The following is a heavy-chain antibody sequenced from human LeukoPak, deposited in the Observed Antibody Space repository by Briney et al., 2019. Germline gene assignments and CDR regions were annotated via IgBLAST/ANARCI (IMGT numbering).Heavy chain of an antibody. Sequence: GGSLRLSCAASGFTFRNYVIHWVRQAPGKGLEWVAVTSSDLNVKLYADSVKGRFTISRDNSKNTLYLQMNSLRAEDTAVYYCAKDSQGFDPWGQGTLVTVSS. CDR2: TSSDLNVK. CDR3: AKDSQGFDP. V-gene: IGHV3-30*18. J-gene: IGHJ5*02. CDR1: GFTFRNYV.